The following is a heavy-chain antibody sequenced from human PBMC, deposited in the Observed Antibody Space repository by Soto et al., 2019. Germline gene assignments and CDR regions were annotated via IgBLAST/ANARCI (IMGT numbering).Heavy chain of an antibody. CDR3: AKSRVFIGAIVTLLDS. Sequence: EVQLLESGGGLVQPGGSLTLSCATSGFTFSSYAMVWVRQAAEKGLEWVASISNNGDTAYYADSVKGRFTISRGNSEXXLYRQMNGLRADDTALYFCAKSRVFIGAIVTLLDSWGQGTQVTVSS. CDR1: GFTFSSYA. J-gene: IGHJ4*02. CDR2: ISNNGDTA. D-gene: IGHD3-16*02. V-gene: IGHV3-23*01.